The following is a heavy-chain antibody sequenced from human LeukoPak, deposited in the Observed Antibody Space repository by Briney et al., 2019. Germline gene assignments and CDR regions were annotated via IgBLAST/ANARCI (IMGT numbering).Heavy chain of an antibody. CDR1: GFTFSSYS. CDR3: APSVAQLWSQVGAFDI. J-gene: IGHJ3*02. D-gene: IGHD5-18*01. Sequence: GGSLRLSCAASGFTFSSYSMNWVRQAPGKGLEWVSYISSSSSTIYYADSVKGRFTISRDNAKNSLYLQMNSLRAEDTAVYYCAPSVAQLWSQVGAFDIWGQGTMVTVSS. CDR2: ISSSSSTI. V-gene: IGHV3-48*01.